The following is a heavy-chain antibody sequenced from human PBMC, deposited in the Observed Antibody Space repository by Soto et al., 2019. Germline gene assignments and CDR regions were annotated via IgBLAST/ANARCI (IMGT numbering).Heavy chain of an antibody. V-gene: IGHV4-59*01. CDR2: MYYGGST. J-gene: IGHJ4*02. CDR1: GGSIRTYY. Sequence: SETLSLTCTVSGGSIRTYYWNWIRQPPGKGLEWIGYMYYGGSTNYNPSLKSRVTVSGDTSKNDFSLKLTSVTAADTAVYYCPRSTGYGDSSFDSWGRGTLVT. D-gene: IGHD4-17*01. CDR3: PRSTGYGDSSFDS.